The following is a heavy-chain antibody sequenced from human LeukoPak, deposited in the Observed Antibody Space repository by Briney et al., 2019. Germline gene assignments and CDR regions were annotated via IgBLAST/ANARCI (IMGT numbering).Heavy chain of an antibody. CDR1: GFTFGDYA. J-gene: IGHJ6*03. CDR2: IKQDGSEK. V-gene: IGHV3-7*01. Sequence: PGGSLRLSCTASGFTFGDYAMSWVRQAPGKGPEWVANIKQDGSEKYYVDSVKGRFTISRDNAKNSLYLQMNSLRAEDTAVYYCARVGRPQSSSSGIGNYYYMDVWGKGTTVTVSS. CDR3: ARVGRPQSSSSGIGNYYYMDV. D-gene: IGHD6-6*01.